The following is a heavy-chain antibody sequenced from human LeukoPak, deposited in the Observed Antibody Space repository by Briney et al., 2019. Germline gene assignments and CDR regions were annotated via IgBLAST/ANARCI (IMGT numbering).Heavy chain of an antibody. CDR3: ARSRGDYYDSSGYYYFDY. Sequence: GGSLRLSCAASGFTFSSYAMHWVRQAPGKGLEWVAVISYDGSNKYYADSVKGRFTISRDNSKNTLYLQMNSLRAEDTAVYYCARSRGDYYDSSGYYYFDYWGQGPRSPSPQ. CDR1: GFTFSSYA. D-gene: IGHD3-22*01. V-gene: IGHV3-30-3*01. CDR2: ISYDGSNK. J-gene: IGHJ4*02.